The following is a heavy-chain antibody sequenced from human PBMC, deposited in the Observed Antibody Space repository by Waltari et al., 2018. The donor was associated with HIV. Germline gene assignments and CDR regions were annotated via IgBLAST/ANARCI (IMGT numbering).Heavy chain of an antibody. CDR1: GGSFSGYY. V-gene: IGHV4-34*01. D-gene: IGHD3-3*01. CDR2: INHSGST. CDR3: ARGGGLFGVVIAYYYGMDV. Sequence: QVQLQQWGAGLLKPSETLSLTCAVYGGSFSGYYWSWIRQPPGKGLEWIGEINHSGSTNYNPSLKSRVTISVDTSKNQFSLKLSSVTAADTAVYYCARGGGLFGVVIAYYYGMDVWGQGTTVTVSS. J-gene: IGHJ6*02.